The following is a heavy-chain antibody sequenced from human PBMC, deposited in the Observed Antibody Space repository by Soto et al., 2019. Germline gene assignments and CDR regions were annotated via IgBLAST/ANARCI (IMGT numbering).Heavy chain of an antibody. CDR1: GFTLSSYA. V-gene: IGHV3-23*01. CDR2: ISGSGGST. CDR3: AKGTINSDVSSGWYDY. Sequence: GGSLRLSCAASGFTLSSYAMSWVRQAPGKGLEWVSAISGSGGSTYYADSVKGRFTISRDNSKNTLYLQMNSLRAEDTAVYYCAKGTINSDVSSGWYDYWGQGTLVTVSS. J-gene: IGHJ4*02. D-gene: IGHD6-19*01.